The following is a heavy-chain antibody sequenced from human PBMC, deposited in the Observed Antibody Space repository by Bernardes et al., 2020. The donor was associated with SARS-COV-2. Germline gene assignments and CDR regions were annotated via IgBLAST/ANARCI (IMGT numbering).Heavy chain of an antibody. V-gene: IGHV4-59*01. D-gene: IGHD3-22*01. CDR1: GGSISSYY. CDR3: ARGAYYYDSSGYPHFDY. Sequence: SETLSLTRTVSGGSISSYYWSWIRQPPGKGLEWIGYIYYSGSTNYNPSLKSRVTISVDTSKNQFSLKLSSVTAADTAVYYCARGAYYYDSSGYPHFDYWGQGTLVTVSS. CDR2: IYYSGST. J-gene: IGHJ4*02.